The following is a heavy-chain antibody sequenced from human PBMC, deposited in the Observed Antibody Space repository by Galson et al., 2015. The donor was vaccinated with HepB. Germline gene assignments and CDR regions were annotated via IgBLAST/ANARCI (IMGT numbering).Heavy chain of an antibody. CDR3: ARGTSIAARLYYYYYYGMDV. J-gene: IGHJ6*02. Sequence: ETLSLTCAVYGGSFSGYYWSWIRQPPGEGLEWIGEINHSGSTNYNPSLKSRVTISVDTSKNQFSLKLSSVTAADTAVYYCARGTSIAARLYYYYYYGMDVWGQGTTVTVSS. CDR1: GGSFSGYY. CDR2: INHSGST. D-gene: IGHD6-6*01. V-gene: IGHV4-34*01.